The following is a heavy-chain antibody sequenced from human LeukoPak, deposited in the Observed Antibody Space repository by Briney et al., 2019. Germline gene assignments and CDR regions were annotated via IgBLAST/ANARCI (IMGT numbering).Heavy chain of an antibody. CDR1: GYSFTSYW. CDR2: IDPSDSET. D-gene: IGHD5-18*01. Sequence: GESLKISCKASGYSFTSYWIGWVRQMPGKGLEWMGIIDPSDSETRYTPSFQGQVTISVNKSLTTADLQWNSLKASDTAMYYCARQTAMGRSGDYWGQGTLVAVSS. CDR3: ARQTAMGRSGDY. J-gene: IGHJ4*02. V-gene: IGHV5-51*01.